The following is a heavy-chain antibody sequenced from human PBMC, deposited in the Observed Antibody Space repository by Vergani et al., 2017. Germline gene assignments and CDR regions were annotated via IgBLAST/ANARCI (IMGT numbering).Heavy chain of an antibody. D-gene: IGHD2-2*01. V-gene: IGHV4-39*07. CDR2: IYYSGST. CDR1: GGSISSSSYY. Sequence: QLQLQESCPGLVKPSETLSLTCTVSGGSISSSSYYWGWIRQPPGKGLEWIGSIYYSGSTYYNPSLKSRVTISVDTSKNQFSLKLSSVTAADTAVYYCARDYASYQLPRNYYFDYWGQGTLVTVSS. CDR3: ARDYASYQLPRNYYFDY. J-gene: IGHJ4*02.